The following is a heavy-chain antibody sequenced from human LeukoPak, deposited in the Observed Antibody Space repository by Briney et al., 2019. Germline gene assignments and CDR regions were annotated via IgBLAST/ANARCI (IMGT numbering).Heavy chain of an antibody. D-gene: IGHD5-18*01. V-gene: IGHV1-46*01. CDR1: GGTFSSYA. J-gene: IGHJ6*04. CDR3: AREGAEPQYSYGPDYYYGMDV. Sequence: ASVKVSCKASGGTFSSYAISWVRQAPGQGLEWMGIINPSGGSTSYAQKFQGRVTMTRDTSTSTVYMELSSLRSEDTAVYYCAREGAEPQYSYGPDYYYGMDVWGKGTTVTVSS. CDR2: INPSGGST.